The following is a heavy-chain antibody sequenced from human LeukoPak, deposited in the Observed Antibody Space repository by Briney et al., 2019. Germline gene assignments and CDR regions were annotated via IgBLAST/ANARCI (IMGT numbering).Heavy chain of an antibody. V-gene: IGHV3-23*01. CDR3: VKRPSESCSNGGCYFDS. CDR2: VRGSDAGT. Sequence: GGSLRLSCAASGFTFSSYAMNWVRQAPGKGLEWVSAVRGSDAGTSYADSVRGRFTISRGNSKNTLFLQMNSLRAEDTATYFCVKRPSESCSNGGCYFDSWGQGTLVTVSS. J-gene: IGHJ4*02. CDR1: GFTFSSYA. D-gene: IGHD2-8*01.